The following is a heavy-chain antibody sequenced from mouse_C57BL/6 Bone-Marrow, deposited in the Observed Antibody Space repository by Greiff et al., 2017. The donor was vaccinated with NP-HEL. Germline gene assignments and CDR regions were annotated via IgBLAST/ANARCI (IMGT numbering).Heavy chain of an antibody. J-gene: IGHJ2*01. CDR3: ARTPITTVVARNYFDY. D-gene: IGHD1-1*01. CDR2: IYPGSGST. Sequence: QVQLQQPGAELVKPGASVKMSCKASGYTFTSYWITWVKQRPGQGLEWIGDIYPGSGSTNYNEKFKSKATLTVDTSSSTAYMQLSSLTSEDSAVYYCARTPITTVVARNYFDYWGQGTTLTVSS. V-gene: IGHV1-55*01. CDR1: GYTFTSYW.